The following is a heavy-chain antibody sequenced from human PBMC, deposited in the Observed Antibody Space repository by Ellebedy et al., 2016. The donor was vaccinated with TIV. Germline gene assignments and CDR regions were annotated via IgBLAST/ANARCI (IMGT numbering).Heavy chain of an antibody. J-gene: IGHJ4*02. V-gene: IGHV3-66*01. Sequence: PGGSLRLSCAASGFTFSDYYMSWVRQAPGKGLEWVSVIYSGGSTYYGDSAKGRFTISRDNSKNTVYLQMDSLRAEDTAVYYCARNRDSSGWYADFWGQGTLVTVSS. CDR3: ARNRDSSGWYADF. CDR1: GFTFSDYY. D-gene: IGHD6-19*01. CDR2: IYSGGST.